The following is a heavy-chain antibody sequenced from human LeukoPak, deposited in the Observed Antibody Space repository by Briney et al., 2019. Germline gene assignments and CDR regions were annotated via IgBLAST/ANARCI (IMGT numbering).Heavy chain of an antibody. CDR2: INHSGST. J-gene: IGHJ4*02. V-gene: IGHV4-34*01. CDR1: GGSFSDYY. CDR3: ARGTLNYSGYDYMDFDY. Sequence: SETLSLTCTVYGGSFSDYYWTWLRQPPGKGLEWIGEINHSGSTSYNPSLRSRVTISLDTSKNQFSLKLTSVTAADTAVYYCARGTLNYSGYDYMDFDYWGQGTLVTVSS. D-gene: IGHD5-12*01.